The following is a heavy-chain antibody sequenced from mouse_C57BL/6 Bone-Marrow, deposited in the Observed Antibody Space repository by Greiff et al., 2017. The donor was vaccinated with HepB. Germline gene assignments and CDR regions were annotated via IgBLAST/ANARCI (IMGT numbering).Heavy chain of an antibody. Sequence: EVQLVESGGGLVKPGGSLKLSCAASGFTFSDYGMHWVRQAPEKGLEWVAYISSGSSTIYYADTVKGRFTISRDNAKNTLFLQMTSLRSEDTAMYYCATYYYGSSYGYAMDYWGQGTSVTVSS. J-gene: IGHJ4*01. D-gene: IGHD1-1*01. CDR3: ATYYYGSSYGYAMDY. CDR1: GFTFSDYG. CDR2: ISSGSSTI. V-gene: IGHV5-17*01.